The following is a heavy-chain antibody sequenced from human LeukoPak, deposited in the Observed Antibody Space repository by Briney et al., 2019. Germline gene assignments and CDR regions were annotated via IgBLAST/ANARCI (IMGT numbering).Heavy chain of an antibody. CDR3: ARGSPKHDS. CDR2: INHSGAT. CDR1: GGSFSGNN. Sequence: PSEILSLTCAVYGGSFSGNNWNWIRQPPGEGLEWIGEINHSGATKYNPSLKSRLTISVDPSKNQFSLKLKSVTAADTAVYYCARGSPKHDSWGQGTLVTVSS. J-gene: IGHJ5*01. V-gene: IGHV4-34*01.